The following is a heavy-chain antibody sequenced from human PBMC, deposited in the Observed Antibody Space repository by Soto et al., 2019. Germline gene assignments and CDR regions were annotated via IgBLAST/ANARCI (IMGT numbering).Heavy chain of an antibody. CDR1: GFTFSIYW. CDR3: TRVGGSVSGMDV. CDR2: IDNAGSSA. J-gene: IGHJ6*02. V-gene: IGHV3-74*01. Sequence: EVQLVESGGGLVQPGGSLRLSCAASGFTFSIYWMHWVRQAPGKGPVWVSRIDNAGSSARYADSVKGRFTISRDNAKNTVYLQMNSLSDEETAVYYCTRVGGSVSGMDVWGQGTTVTVSS. D-gene: IGHD1-26*01.